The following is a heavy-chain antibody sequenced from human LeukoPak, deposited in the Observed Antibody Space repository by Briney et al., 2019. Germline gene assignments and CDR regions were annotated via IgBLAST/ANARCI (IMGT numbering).Heavy chain of an antibody. CDR2: INPSGGST. D-gene: IGHD5-12*01. V-gene: IGHV1-46*01. CDR3: ATTPIVDTINNWFDP. Sequence: GASVKVFCKASGYTFTSYYMHWVRQAPGQGLEWMGIINPSGGSTSYAQKFQGRVTMTRDTSTSTVYMELSSLRSEDTAVYYCATTPIVDTINNWFDPWGQGTLVTVSS. CDR1: GYTFTSYY. J-gene: IGHJ5*02.